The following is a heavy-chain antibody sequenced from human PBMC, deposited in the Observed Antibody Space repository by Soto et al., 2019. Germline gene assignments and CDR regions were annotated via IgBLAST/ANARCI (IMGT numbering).Heavy chain of an antibody. CDR3: ARAVAVAADFDY. J-gene: IGHJ4*02. CDR1: GYTFSGYA. CDR2: INAGNGNT. D-gene: IGHD6-19*01. Sequence: SVKVSCKASGYTFSGYAMHWVRQAPGQRLEWMGWINAGNGNTKYSQKFQGRVTITRDTSASTAYMELSSLRSEDTAVYYCARAVAVAADFDYWGQGTLVTVSS. V-gene: IGHV1-3*01.